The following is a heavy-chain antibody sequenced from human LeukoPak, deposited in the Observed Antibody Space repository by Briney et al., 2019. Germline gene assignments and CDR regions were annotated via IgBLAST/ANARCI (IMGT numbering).Heavy chain of an antibody. D-gene: IGHD6-13*01. V-gene: IGHV1-8*01. CDR1: GYTFTSSD. J-gene: IGHJ4*02. Sequence: ASVRVSCKASGYTFTSSDINWVRQAAGQGLEWMGWINPNSGRTGYAQKFQGRVTMTADTSISTAYMDLSSLTFDDPAVFYCARGRSGLAAAGTYDYWGQGTLITVSS. CDR2: INPNSGRT. CDR3: ARGRSGLAAAGTYDY.